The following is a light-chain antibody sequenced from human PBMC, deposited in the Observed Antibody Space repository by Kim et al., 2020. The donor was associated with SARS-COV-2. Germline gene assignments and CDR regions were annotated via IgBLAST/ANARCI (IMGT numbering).Light chain of an antibody. CDR2: DVN. CDR1: ISGVGGYNY. CDR3: GSYTGSNNFAV. V-gene: IGLV2-8*01. Sequence: SVPTSSTGTISGVGGYNYVSWYQHHPGKAPKLMIYDVNKRPSGIPDRFSGSKSGNTASLTVSGLQAEDEADYYCGSYTGSNNFAVFGGGTQLTVL. J-gene: IGLJ2*01.